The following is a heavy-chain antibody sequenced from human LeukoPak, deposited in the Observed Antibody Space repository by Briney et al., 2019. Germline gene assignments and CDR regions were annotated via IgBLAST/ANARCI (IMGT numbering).Heavy chain of an antibody. CDR2: INHSGST. CDR1: GVSFSGYY. CDR3: ARTLPRFDH. J-gene: IGHJ5*02. V-gene: IGHV4-34*01. Sequence: SETLSLTCAVYGVSFSGYYWSWIRHPPGKGLEWIGEINHSGSTNYNPSLKSRVTISVDTSKNQFSLKLSSVTAADTAVYYCARTLPRFDHWGQGTLVTVSS.